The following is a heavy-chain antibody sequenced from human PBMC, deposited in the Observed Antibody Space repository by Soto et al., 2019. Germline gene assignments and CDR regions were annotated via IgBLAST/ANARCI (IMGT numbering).Heavy chain of an antibody. CDR2: IIPMLGIE. CDR3: AREGMVGSSGTVYFYYGIDV. Sequence: SLQVSWKACCASLQSFAISWVRQAPGQGLEWMGGIIPMLGIEKYAQKFQGTVTITADESTSTAYMELSSLRSEDTAVYYCAREGMVGSSGTVYFYYGIDVWGQGTTVIVSS. J-gene: IGHJ6*02. CDR1: CASLQSFA. V-gene: IGHV1-69*10. D-gene: IGHD6-13*01.